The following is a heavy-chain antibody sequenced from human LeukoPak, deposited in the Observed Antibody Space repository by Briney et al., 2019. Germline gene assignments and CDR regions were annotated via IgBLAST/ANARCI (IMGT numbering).Heavy chain of an antibody. CDR2: IYHSGST. CDR1: GGSFSSSNC. Sequence: SETLSLTCAVSGGSFSSSNCWSWVRQPPGKGLEWIGEIYHSGSTNYSPSPKSRVTISVDKSKNQFSLKLSSVTAADTAVYYCTRARLPAATHAGYYYMDVWGKGTTVTVSS. D-gene: IGHD2-2*01. CDR3: TRARLPAATHAGYYYMDV. J-gene: IGHJ6*03. V-gene: IGHV4-4*02.